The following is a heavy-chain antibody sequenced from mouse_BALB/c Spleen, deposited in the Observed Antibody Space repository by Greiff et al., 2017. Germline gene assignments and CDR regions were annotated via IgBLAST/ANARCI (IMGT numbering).Heavy chain of an antibody. CDR2: IYPGDGDT. J-gene: IGHJ2*01. D-gene: IGHD4-1*01. CDR3: ASGTGTEY. Sequence: QVQLQQSGAELARPGASVKLSCKASGYTFTSYWMQWVKQRPGQGLEWIGAIYPGDGDTRYTQKFKGKATLTADKSSSTAYMQLSSLASEDSAVYYCASGTGTEYWGQGTTLTVSS. CDR1: GYTFTSYW. V-gene: IGHV1-87*01.